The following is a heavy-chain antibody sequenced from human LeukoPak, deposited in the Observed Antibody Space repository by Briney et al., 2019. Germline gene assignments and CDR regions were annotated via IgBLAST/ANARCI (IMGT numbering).Heavy chain of an antibody. CDR1: GIVFSRTA. V-gene: IGHV3-23*01. CDR3: GKDGGQYSSGPEFDP. CDR2: ISGGGERT. Sequence: GGSLRLSCTASGIVFSRTAINWARQSPGRGLEWLSAISGGGERTFYADSVKGRFTISRDNSKNMVYLQMNSLRADDTAIYYCGKDGGQYSSGPEFDPRGQGALVTVSS. D-gene: IGHD6-19*01. J-gene: IGHJ5*02.